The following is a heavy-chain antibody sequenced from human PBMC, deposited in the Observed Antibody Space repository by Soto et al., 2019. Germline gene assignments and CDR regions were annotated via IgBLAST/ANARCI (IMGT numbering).Heavy chain of an antibody. V-gene: IGHV4-59*01. CDR3: AGDCIWCGYYAWFDP. CDR2: IYYSGST. Sequence: SETLSLTCTVSGGSISSYYWSWIRQPPGKGLEWIGYIYYSGSTNYNPSLKSRVTISVDTSKNQFSLKLSSVTAADTAGYYCAGDCIWCGYYAWFDPWGQGTLVTVSS. CDR1: GGSISSYY. D-gene: IGHD3-3*01. J-gene: IGHJ5*02.